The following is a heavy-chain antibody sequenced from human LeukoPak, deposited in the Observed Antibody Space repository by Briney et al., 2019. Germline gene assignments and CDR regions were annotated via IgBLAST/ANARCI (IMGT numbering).Heavy chain of an antibody. V-gene: IGHV1-46*01. CDR1: GYTFTSYY. D-gene: IGHD3-22*01. Sequence: ASVKVSCKASGYTFTSYYMHWVRQAPGQGLEWMGIINPGGGGTSYAQKFQGRVTMTRDTSTSTAYMELRSLRSDDTAVYYCARLGRDYYDSSGYYWVFDIWGQGTMVTVSS. CDR3: ARLGRDYYDSSGYYWVFDI. J-gene: IGHJ3*02. CDR2: INPGGGGT.